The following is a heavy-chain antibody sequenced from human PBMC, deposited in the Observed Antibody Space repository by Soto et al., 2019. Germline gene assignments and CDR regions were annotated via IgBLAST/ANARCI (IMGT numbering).Heavy chain of an antibody. CDR2: INPSGGRT. J-gene: IGHJ4*02. D-gene: IGHD5-18*01. Sequence: QVQLVQSGAEVKKPGASVKVSCKASGYTFTSYYMHWVRQAPGQGLEWMGIINPSGGRTTYAQKFQGRVTMTRDTSTSTAYMALSSLRSEDTAVYYCARVGGYSYGGVDYWGQGTLVTVSS. CDR1: GYTFTSYY. CDR3: ARVGGYSYGGVDY. V-gene: IGHV1-46*01.